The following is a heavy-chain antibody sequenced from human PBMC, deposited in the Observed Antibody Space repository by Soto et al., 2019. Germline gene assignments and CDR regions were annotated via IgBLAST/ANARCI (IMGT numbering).Heavy chain of an antibody. CDR2: ISGSGGST. D-gene: IGHD3-22*01. V-gene: IGHV3-23*01. J-gene: IGHJ4*02. CDR3: AKDRGITMTVVVITDFDY. CDR1: GFTFSSYA. Sequence: GGSLRLSCAASGFTFSSYAMSWVRQAPGKWLEWVSAISGSGGSTYYADSVKGRLTISRDNSTNTLYLQMKSLRAEDTAVYYCAKDRGITMTVVVITDFDYWGQGTLVTVSS.